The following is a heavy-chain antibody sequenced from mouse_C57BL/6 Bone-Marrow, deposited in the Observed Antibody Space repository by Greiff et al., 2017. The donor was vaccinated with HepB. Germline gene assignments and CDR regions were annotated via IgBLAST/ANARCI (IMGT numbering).Heavy chain of an antibody. CDR3: ARPPTTVVAYFDY. Sequence: EVLLVESGGDLVKPGGSLKLSCAASGFTFSSYGMSWVRQTPDKRLEWVATINSGGSYTYYPDSVKGRFTISRDNAKNTLYLQMSSLKSEDTAMYYCARPPTTVVAYFDYWGQGTTLTVSS. CDR1: GFTFSSYG. CDR2: INSGGSYT. D-gene: IGHD1-1*01. J-gene: IGHJ2*01. V-gene: IGHV5-6*01.